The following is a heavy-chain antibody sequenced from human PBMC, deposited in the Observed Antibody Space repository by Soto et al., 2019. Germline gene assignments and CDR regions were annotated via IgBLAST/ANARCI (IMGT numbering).Heavy chain of an antibody. D-gene: IGHD2-21*01. CDR2: MSYDGNSK. V-gene: IGHV3-30-3*01. J-gene: IGHJ4*02. CDR1: GFTFSSYS. CDR3: ARGRTVRDHDDCDL. Sequence: QVQLVESGGGVVQPGRSLRLSCAASGFTFSSYSMHWVRQAPGKGLEWVAAMSYDGNSKYFADSVKGRFTISRDNSKNTLSLQMNSLGAEDSAVYYCARGRTVRDHDDCDLWGQGTLVTVSS.